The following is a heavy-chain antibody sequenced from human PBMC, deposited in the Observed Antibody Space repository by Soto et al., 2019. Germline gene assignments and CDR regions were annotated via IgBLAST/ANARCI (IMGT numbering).Heavy chain of an antibody. CDR1: GGSFSGYY. Sequence: PSETLSLTCAVHGGSFSGYYWDWIRQPPGKGLEWIGEVNHGGTSNYNPSLKSRAIISVDTSKNQFSLKLTSVTAADTAVYYCARGSYNWFDPWGQGTLVTVSS. CDR2: VNHGGTS. V-gene: IGHV4-34*01. CDR3: ARGSYNWFDP. J-gene: IGHJ5*02.